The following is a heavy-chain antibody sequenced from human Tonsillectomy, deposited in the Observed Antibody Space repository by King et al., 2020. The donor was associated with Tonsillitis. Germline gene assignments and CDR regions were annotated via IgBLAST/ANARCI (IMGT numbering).Heavy chain of an antibody. Sequence: QLQLQESGPGLVKPSETLSLTCTVSGASVSTDYWNWIRQPPGKGLEWIAYMSYSGAGNYNPSLRSRVSISVDTSKNQFSLKLNSMTAADTAVYYCVRLPRRDSYGYADYWGPGTLVTVSS. CDR2: MSYSGAG. CDR1: GASVSTDY. J-gene: IGHJ4*02. V-gene: IGHV4-59*08. CDR3: VRLPRRDSYGYADY. D-gene: IGHD5-18*01.